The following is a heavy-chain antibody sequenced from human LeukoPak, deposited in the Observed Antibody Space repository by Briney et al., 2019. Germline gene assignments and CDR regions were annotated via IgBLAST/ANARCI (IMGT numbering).Heavy chain of an antibody. CDR1: GYSISSGYY. J-gene: IGHJ3*02. CDR3: ARYSGSYPHDAFDI. V-gene: IGHV4-38-2*02. CDR2: ISQSGST. D-gene: IGHD1-26*01. Sequence: SETLSLTCTVSGYSISSGYYWGWIRQPPGKGLEWIGEISQSGSTNYNPSLKSRVTILLDTSKNHFSLKLSSVTAADTAVYYCARYSGSYPHDAFDIWGQGTMVTVSS.